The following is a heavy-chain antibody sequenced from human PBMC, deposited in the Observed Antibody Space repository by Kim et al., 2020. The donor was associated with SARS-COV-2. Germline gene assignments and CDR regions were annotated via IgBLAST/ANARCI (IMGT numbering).Heavy chain of an antibody. Sequence: ASVKVSCKASGYTFTSYDINWVRQATGQGLEWMGWMNPNSGNTGYAQKFQGRVTMTRNTSISTAYMELSSLRSEDTAVYYCARGRLAGLDPRFSVLLWFGDKKQNYYYYGMDVWGQATTVTVSS. V-gene: IGHV1-8*01. CDR2: MNPNSGNT. J-gene: IGHJ6*02. D-gene: IGHD3-10*01. CDR3: ARGRLAGLDPRFSVLLWFGDKKQNYYYYGMDV. CDR1: GYTFTSYD.